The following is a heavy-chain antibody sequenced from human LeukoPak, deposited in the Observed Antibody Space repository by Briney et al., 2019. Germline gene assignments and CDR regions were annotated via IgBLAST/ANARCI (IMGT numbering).Heavy chain of an antibody. V-gene: IGHV1-3*03. CDR3: YYYYMDV. Sequence: ASVKVSCKASGYTFTNYAIHWVRQAPGQRFEWMGWINAANGHTKYSQEFQDRITITGDTSATTAYYCARGRGPPNTNRDFYYYYYMDVWGTGTTVTVSS. CDR2: INAANGHT. D-gene: IGHD3-10*01. CDR1: GYTFTNYA. J-gene: IGHJ6*03.